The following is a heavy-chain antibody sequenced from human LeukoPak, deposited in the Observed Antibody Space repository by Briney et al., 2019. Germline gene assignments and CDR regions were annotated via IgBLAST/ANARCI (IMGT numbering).Heavy chain of an antibody. CDR1: GGSISSYF. J-gene: IGHJ3*02. D-gene: IGHD3-16*01. CDR2: VYYSGST. V-gene: IGHV4-59*01. Sequence: PSETLSLTCTVSGGSISSYFWSWIRQPPGKGLEWIGYVYYSGSTNYNPSLKSRVTISVDTSKKQFSLKLSSATAADTAVYYCARVLDLSKRGFDAFDIWGQGTMVTVSS. CDR3: ARVLDLSKRGFDAFDI.